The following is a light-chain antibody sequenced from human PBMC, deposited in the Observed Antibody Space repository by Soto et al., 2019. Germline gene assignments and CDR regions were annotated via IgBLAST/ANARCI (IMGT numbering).Light chain of an antibody. CDR1: QSVRNSL. J-gene: IGKJ1*01. CDR2: DAS. V-gene: IGKV3-20*01. CDR3: QQYRDSRT. Sequence: EIVLTQSPGTLSLSPGERATLSCRASQSVRNSLLAWYQQKPGQPPRLLIYDASTRATATPERFSGSGSGTDFTLTISRLEPEDFAVYYCQQYRDSRTFGQGTKVDIK.